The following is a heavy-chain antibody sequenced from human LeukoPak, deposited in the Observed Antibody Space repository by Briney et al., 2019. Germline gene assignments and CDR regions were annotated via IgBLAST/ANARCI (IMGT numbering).Heavy chain of an antibody. CDR3: ARVGYSGYDNRGSFDY. D-gene: IGHD5-12*01. J-gene: IGHJ4*02. CDR1: GGSISSSSYY. Sequence: SETLSLTCTVSGGSISSSSYYWGWIRQPPGKGLEWIGSIYYSGSTYYNPSLKSRVTISVDTSKNQFSLKLSSVTAADTAVYYCARVGYSGYDNRGSFDYWGQGTLVTVSS. CDR2: IYYSGST. V-gene: IGHV4-39*07.